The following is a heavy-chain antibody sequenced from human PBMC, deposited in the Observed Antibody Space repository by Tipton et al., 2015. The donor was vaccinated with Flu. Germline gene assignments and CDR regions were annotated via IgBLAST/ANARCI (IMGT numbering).Heavy chain of an antibody. CDR1: GGSISSSSHY. J-gene: IGHJ3*02. Sequence: TLSLTCTVSGGSISSSSHYWGWIRQPPGKGLEWIGSIYHSGSTYYNPSLKSRVTISVDTSKNQFSLKLGSVTAGHTAVYYCARRDCAGGICYSRVYEAFDIWGQGLLVTVS. CDR2: IYHSGST. D-gene: IGHD2-8*02. CDR3: ARRDCAGGICYSRVYEAFDI. V-gene: IGHV4-39*07.